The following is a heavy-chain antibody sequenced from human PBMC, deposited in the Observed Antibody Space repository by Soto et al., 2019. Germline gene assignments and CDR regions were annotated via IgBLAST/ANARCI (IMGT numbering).Heavy chain of an antibody. V-gene: IGHV3-23*01. Sequence: EVQLLESGGGLVQPGGSLRLSCAASGFTFSSYAMSWVRQAPGKGLEWVSAISGSGGSTYYADSVKGRFTISRDNSKNTLYLQMNSLRAEDTAVYYRAKTPSPHSGSSLTGEDYFDYWGQGTLVTVSS. J-gene: IGHJ4*02. D-gene: IGHD1-26*01. CDR3: AKTPSPHSGSSLTGEDYFDY. CDR1: GFTFSSYA. CDR2: ISGSGGST.